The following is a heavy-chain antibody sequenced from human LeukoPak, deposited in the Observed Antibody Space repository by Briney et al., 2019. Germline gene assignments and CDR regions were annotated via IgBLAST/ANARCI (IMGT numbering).Heavy chain of an antibody. D-gene: IGHD3-16*01. J-gene: IGHJ4*02. CDR2: IRYDGSNK. CDR3: AKDHMGDLYYFDY. CDR1: GFTFSSYS. Sequence: GGSLRLSCAASGFTFSSYSMNWVRQAPGKGLEWVAFIRYDGSNKYYADSVKGRFTISRDNSKNTLYLQMNSLRAEDTAVYYCAKDHMGDLYYFDYWGQGTLVTVSS. V-gene: IGHV3-30*02.